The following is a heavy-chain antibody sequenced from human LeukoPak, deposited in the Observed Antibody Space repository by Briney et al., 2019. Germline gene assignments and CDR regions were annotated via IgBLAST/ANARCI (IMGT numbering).Heavy chain of an antibody. CDR3: ARDTTGTTFIDY. Sequence: SQTLSLTCTVSGGSISSGGYYWSWIRQHPGKGLEWIGYIYYSGSTYYNPSLKSRVTISVDTSKNQLSLKLSSVTAADTAVYYCARDTTGTTFIDYWGQGTLVTVSS. CDR1: GGSISSGGYY. CDR2: IYYSGST. D-gene: IGHD1-1*01. J-gene: IGHJ4*02. V-gene: IGHV4-31*03.